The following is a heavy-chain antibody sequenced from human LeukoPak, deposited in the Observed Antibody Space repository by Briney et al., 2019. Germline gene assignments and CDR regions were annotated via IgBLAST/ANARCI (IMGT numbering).Heavy chain of an antibody. J-gene: IGHJ4*02. V-gene: IGHV3-23*01. CDR1: GFTFSSYA. D-gene: IGHD7-27*01. CDR2: ISGSGGST. CDR3: AITMGTVGFPFDY. Sequence: GGSLRLSCAASGFTFSSYAMSWVRQAPGKGLEWVSAISGSGGSTYYADSVKGRFTISRDNSKSTLYLQMNSLRAEDTAVYYCAITMGTVGFPFDYWGQGTLVTVSS.